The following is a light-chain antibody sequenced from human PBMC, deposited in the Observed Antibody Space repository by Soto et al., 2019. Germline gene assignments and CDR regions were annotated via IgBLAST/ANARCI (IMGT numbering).Light chain of an antibody. J-gene: IGLJ3*02. Sequence: QSVLTQPPSTSGTPGQRVTISCSGSSSNFGTNSANWYQQLPGTVPKLLIYLDTKRPSGVPERISGSKSGTSASLAISGLQSEDEADYYCAGWDDSLNAWVFGGGTKLTVL. CDR3: AGWDDSLNAWV. CDR2: LDT. CDR1: SSNFGTNS. V-gene: IGLV1-44*01.